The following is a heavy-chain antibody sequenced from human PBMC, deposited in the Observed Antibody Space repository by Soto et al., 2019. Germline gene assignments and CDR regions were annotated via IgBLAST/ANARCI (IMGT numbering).Heavy chain of an antibody. Sequence: GGSLRLSCAASGFTFSSYAMSWVRQAPGKGLEWVSAIGGGGGGTYYADSVKGRFTISRDNSKNTLYLQMNSLRAEDTAVYYCAKDRWLYSSGWSSVDYWGQGTLVTVSS. CDR1: GFTFSSYA. CDR2: IGGGGGGT. D-gene: IGHD6-19*01. V-gene: IGHV3-23*01. CDR3: AKDRWLYSSGWSSVDY. J-gene: IGHJ4*02.